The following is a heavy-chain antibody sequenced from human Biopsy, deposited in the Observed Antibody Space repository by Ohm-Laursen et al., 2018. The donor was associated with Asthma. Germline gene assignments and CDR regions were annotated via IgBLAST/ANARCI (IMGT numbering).Heavy chain of an antibody. D-gene: IGHD3-22*01. J-gene: IGHJ4*02. CDR2: IYSGGTS. CDR3: ARGDSSNWSHYYFDY. CDR1: GFAVSRDH. V-gene: IGHV3-53*01. Sequence: SLRLSCAASGFAVSRDHMFWVRQAPGKGLEWVSVIYSGGTSHTADSVRGRFTISRDYSKNTLYLQMHSLRAEDTAVYYCARGDSSNWSHYYFDYWGQGTLVTVSA.